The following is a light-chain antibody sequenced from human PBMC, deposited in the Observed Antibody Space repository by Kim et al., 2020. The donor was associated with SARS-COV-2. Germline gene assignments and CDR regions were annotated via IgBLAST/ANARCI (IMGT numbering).Light chain of an antibody. CDR2: QDS. CDR3: PAWDSSTGV. CDR1: TLGDKY. J-gene: IGLJ1*01. Sequence: SYELTQPPSVSVSPGQTASITCSGDTLGDKYACWYQQKPGQSPVLVIYQDSKRPSGIPERFSGSNSGNTATLTISGTQAMDEADYYCPAWDSSTGVFGTG. V-gene: IGLV3-1*01.